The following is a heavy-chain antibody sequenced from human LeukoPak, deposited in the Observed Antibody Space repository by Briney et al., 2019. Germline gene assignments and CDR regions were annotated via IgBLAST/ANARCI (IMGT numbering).Heavy chain of an antibody. Sequence: GGSLRLSCAASGFTFSSYSMNWVRQAPGKGLEWVSSISSSSSYIYYADSVKGRFTISRDNAKNSLYLQMNSLRAEDTAVYYCARESRGIPSGYDFWSGYSDRGRAFDIWGQGTMVTVSS. CDR2: ISSSSSYI. D-gene: IGHD3-3*01. J-gene: IGHJ3*02. V-gene: IGHV3-21*01. CDR3: ARESRGIPSGYDFWSGYSDRGRAFDI. CDR1: GFTFSSYS.